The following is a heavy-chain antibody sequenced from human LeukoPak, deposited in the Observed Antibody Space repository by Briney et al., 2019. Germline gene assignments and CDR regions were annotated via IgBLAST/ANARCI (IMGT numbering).Heavy chain of an antibody. J-gene: IGHJ5*02. V-gene: IGHV4-59*11. Sequence: SETLSLTCTVTGASISSHYGCWIRETPGTGLEWIGDIYDRGSTTYNPSLKSRVSISVDTSRNQFSLNLRSVTAADTALYYCAKIEVGRFDPWGQGTLVTVSS. CDR1: GASISSHY. CDR2: IYDRGST. CDR3: AKIEVGRFDP. D-gene: IGHD1-26*01.